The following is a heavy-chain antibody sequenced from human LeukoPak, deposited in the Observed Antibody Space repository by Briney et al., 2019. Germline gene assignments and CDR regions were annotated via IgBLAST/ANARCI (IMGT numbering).Heavy chain of an antibody. J-gene: IGHJ6*02. D-gene: IGHD3-22*01. V-gene: IGHV3-30*02. Sequence: GGSLRLSCAASGFTFSTYGIHWARQAPGKGLEWVAFIRYDGSKTHYADSVKGRFTISRDNAKNSLYLQMNSLRAEDTAVYYCASSLDDGSGFPYYYGMDVWGQGTTVTVSS. CDR3: ASSLDDGSGFPYYYGMDV. CDR2: IRYDGSKT. CDR1: GFTFSTYG.